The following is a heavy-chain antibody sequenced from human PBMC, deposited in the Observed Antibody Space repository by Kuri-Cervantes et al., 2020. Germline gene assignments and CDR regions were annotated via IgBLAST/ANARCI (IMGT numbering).Heavy chain of an antibody. V-gene: IGHV3-30*03. CDR3: ARRGAAASPFYYYYYGMDV. CDR1: GFTFSSYG. CDR2: ISYDGSNK. D-gene: IGHD2-2*01. J-gene: IGHJ6*02. Sequence: GGSLRLSCAASGFTFSSYGMHWVRQAPGKGLEWVAVISYDGSNKYYADSVKGRFTISRDNSKNTLYLQMNSLRAEDTAVYYCARRGAAASPFYYYYYGMDVWGQGATVTVSS.